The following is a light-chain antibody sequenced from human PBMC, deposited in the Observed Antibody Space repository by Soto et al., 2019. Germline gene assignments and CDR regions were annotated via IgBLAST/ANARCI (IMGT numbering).Light chain of an antibody. J-gene: IGLJ1*01. V-gene: IGLV2-11*01. CDR2: DVV. CDR3: CSYAGGYNYL. Sequence: QSALTHPLSVSGSPGHSVTISCTGTGNDVGAYNYVSWYQQHPGRPPKLMIYDVVRWPSGVPDRFSGSKSGNTASLTISGLQAEDDADYFCCSYAGGYNYLFGTGTKVTVL. CDR1: GNDVGAYNY.